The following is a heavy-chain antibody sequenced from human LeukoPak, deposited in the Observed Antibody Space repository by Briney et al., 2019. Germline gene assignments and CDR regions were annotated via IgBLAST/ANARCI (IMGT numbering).Heavy chain of an antibody. CDR2: IVGSSGNT. D-gene: IGHD2-15*01. V-gene: IGHV3-23*01. CDR1: GFTFSSYA. J-gene: IGHJ4*02. Sequence: GSLRLSCEGSGFTFSSYAMTWVRQAPGKGLEWVSGIVGSSGNTYYADSVKGRFTISRDISKSTLYLQMNSLRVEDTAQYYCAKQLGYCSDGSCYFPYWGQGTLVTVSS. CDR3: AKQLGYCSDGSCYFPY.